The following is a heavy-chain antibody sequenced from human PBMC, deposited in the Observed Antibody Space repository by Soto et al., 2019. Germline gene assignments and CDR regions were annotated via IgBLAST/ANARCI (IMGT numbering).Heavy chain of an antibody. Sequence: QLQLQESGPGLVKPSETLSLTCTVSGGSISSSSYYWGWIRQPPGKGLEWIGSIYYSGSTYYNPSLKSRVTISVDTSKNQFSLKLSSVTAADTAVYYCARFRLSTHFTFDYWGQGTLVTVSS. V-gene: IGHV4-39*01. D-gene: IGHD3-9*01. J-gene: IGHJ4*02. CDR2: IYYSGST. CDR3: ARFRLSTHFTFDY. CDR1: GGSISSSSYY.